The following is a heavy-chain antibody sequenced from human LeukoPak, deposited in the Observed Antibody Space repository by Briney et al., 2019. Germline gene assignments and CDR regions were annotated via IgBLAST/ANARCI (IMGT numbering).Heavy chain of an antibody. CDR1: GFTFSSYG. V-gene: IGHV3-33*01. D-gene: IGHD5-18*01. CDR2: IWYDGSNK. Sequence: GGSLRLSCAASGFTFSSYGMHWVRQAPGKGLEWVAVIWYDGSNKYYAGSVKGRFTISRDNSKNTLYLQMNSLRAEDTAVYYCARDGDTAIVFDYWGQGTLVTVSS. CDR3: ARDGDTAIVFDY. J-gene: IGHJ4*02.